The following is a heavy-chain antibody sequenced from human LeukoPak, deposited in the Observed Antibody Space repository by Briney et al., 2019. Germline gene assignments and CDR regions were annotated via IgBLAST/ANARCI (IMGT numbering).Heavy chain of an antibody. V-gene: IGHV3-48*01. D-gene: IGHD3-10*01. Sequence: GGSLRLSCAASGFTFSSYSMNWVRQAPGKGLEWVSYISSSSSTIYYADSVKGRFTISRDNAKNSLYLQMNSLRAEDTAVYYCARDLGRRFGELPPPGAFDIXXXXTMVTVSS. J-gene: IGHJ3*02. CDR1: GFTFSSYS. CDR3: ARDLGRRFGELPPPGAFDI. CDR2: ISSSSSTI.